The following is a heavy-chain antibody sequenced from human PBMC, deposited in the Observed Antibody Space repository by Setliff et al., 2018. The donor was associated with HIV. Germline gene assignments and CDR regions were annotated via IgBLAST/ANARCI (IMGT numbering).Heavy chain of an antibody. D-gene: IGHD4-17*01. J-gene: IGHJ3*02. CDR2: IYYSGET. CDR3: ARGRTPPYGGDYRDTFDI. Sequence: SETLSLTCTVFGEFVSSGGNYWGWVRQLPGKALEWIGYIYYSGETYYSPSLKSRVTISLDTSQSQFSLSLTSVTAADTAVYYCARGRTPPYGGDYRDTFDIWGPGTKVTVSS. CDR1: GEFVSSGGNY. V-gene: IGHV4-31*03.